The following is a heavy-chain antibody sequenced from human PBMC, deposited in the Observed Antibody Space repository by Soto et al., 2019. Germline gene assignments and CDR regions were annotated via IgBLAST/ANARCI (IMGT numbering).Heavy chain of an antibody. D-gene: IGHD6-13*01. V-gene: IGHV3-23*01. CDR2: ISGSGGST. CDR1: GFTFSSYA. Sequence: EVPLLESGGGLVQPGGSLRLSCAASGFTFSSYAMSWVRQAPGKGLEWVSAISGSGGSTYYADSVKGRFTISRDNSKNTLYLQMNSLGAEDTAVYYCAKAKDSSSWYPVYFQHWGQGTLVTVSS. J-gene: IGHJ1*01. CDR3: AKAKDSSSWYPVYFQH.